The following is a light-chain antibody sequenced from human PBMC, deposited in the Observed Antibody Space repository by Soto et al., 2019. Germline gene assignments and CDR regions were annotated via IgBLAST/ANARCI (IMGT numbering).Light chain of an antibody. CDR2: EVD. Sequence: QSALTQPASVSGSLGQSITISCTGTSSDVGYYDYVSWYQHCPGKAPKLMIYEVDNRPSGVSTRFSGSKSGNTASLTISGLQAEDEADYFCSSYTGSRTHVVFGGGTQLTVL. J-gene: IGLJ2*01. V-gene: IGLV2-14*01. CDR1: SSDVGYYDY. CDR3: SSYTGSRTHVV.